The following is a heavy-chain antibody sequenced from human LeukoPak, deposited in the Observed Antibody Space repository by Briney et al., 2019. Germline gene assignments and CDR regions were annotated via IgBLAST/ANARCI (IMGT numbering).Heavy chain of an antibody. CDR2: INPNSGGT. CDR1: GYTFTGYY. J-gene: IGHJ4*02. V-gene: IGHV1-2*04. CDR3: ARDYDGYDDYRKWDY. Sequence: ASVKASCKASGYTFTGYYMHWVRQAPGQGLEWMGWINPNSGGTNYAQKFQGWVTMTRDTSISTAYMELSRLRSDDTAVYFCARDYDGYDDYRKWDYWGQGTLVTVSS. D-gene: IGHD4-17*01.